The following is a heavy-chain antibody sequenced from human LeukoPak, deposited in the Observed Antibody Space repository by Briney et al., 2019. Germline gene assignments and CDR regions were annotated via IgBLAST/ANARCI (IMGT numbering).Heavy chain of an antibody. Sequence: ASVKVSCKASGYTFTSYGISWVRQAPGQGLEWMGWISSNDGNTYYVQNFQGRVTVTTDTSTSTAYMELRSLRSDDTAVYYCARGLVVPAAMFFGTLYYFDYWGQGTLVTVSS. CDR3: ARGLVVPAAMFFGTLYYFDY. CDR2: ISSNDGNT. V-gene: IGHV1-18*01. CDR1: GYTFTSYG. D-gene: IGHD2-2*01. J-gene: IGHJ4*02.